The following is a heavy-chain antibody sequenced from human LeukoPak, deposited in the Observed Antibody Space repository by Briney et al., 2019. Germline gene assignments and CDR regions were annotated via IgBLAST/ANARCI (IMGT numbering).Heavy chain of an antibody. CDR1: GGSISSGGYY. V-gene: IGHV4-30-4*08. CDR2: IYYSGST. CDR3: ARVSGAGLSIDY. J-gene: IGHJ4*02. Sequence: PSQTLSLTCTVSGGSISSGGYYWSWIRQHPGKGLEWIGYIYYSGSTYYNPSLKSRVTISVDTSKNQFSLKLSSVTAADTAVYYCARVSGAGLSIDYWGQGTLVTVSS. D-gene: IGHD6-19*01.